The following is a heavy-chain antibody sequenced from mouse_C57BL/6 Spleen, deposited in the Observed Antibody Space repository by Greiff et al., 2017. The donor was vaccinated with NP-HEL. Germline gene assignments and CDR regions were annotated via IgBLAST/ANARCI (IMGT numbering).Heavy chain of an antibody. CDR3: VRGGHFDY. V-gene: IGHV10-1*01. CDR2: IRSKSNNYAT. CDR1: GFSFNTYA. Sequence: GGGLVQPKGSLKLSCAASGFSFNTYAMNWVRQAPGTGLEWVARIRSKSNNYATYYADSVKDRFTISRDDSESMLYLQMNNSKTDDTAMYYCVRGGHFDYWGQGTTLTVSS. J-gene: IGHJ2*01.